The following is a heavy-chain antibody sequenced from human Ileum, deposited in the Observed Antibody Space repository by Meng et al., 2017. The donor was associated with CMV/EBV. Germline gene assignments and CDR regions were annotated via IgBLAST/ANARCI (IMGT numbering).Heavy chain of an antibody. CDR2: IYHSAAT. Sequence: GCAISSGVFYWSWLRHHPGKGLQWIGYIYHSAATYYNPSLKSRLSFSIDTSNDQFSLKLTSVTAADTAVYYCARESATGYNYWSVDYWVRGTLVTVS. D-gene: IGHD3-22*01. J-gene: IGHJ4*02. CDR1: GCAISSGVFY. CDR3: ARESATGYNYWSVDY. V-gene: IGHV4-31*02.